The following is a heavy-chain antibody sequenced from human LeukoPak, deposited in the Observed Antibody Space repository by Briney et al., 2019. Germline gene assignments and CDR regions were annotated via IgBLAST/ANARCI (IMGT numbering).Heavy chain of an antibody. D-gene: IGHD5-18*01. J-gene: IGHJ3*02. CDR2: ISYDGSNK. Sequence: PGGSLRLSCAASGFTFSSYGMHWVRQAPGKGLEWVAVISYDGSNKYYADSVKGRFTISRDNSKNTLYLQMNSLRAEDTAVYYCAKQIQLWLDAFDIWGQETMVTVSS. V-gene: IGHV3-30*18. CDR3: AKQIQLWLDAFDI. CDR1: GFTFSSYG.